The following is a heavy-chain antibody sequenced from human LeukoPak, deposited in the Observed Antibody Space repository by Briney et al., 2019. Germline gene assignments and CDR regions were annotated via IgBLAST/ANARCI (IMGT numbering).Heavy chain of an antibody. CDR1: GFTFSSNA. V-gene: IGHV3-23*01. D-gene: IGHD3-10*01. CDR2: ISGSGGSGST. CDR3: AKNGIYGSGSYSPYYFDY. Sequence: GGSLRLSCTASGFTFSSNAMSWVRQAPGKGLEWVSVISGSGGSGSTYYRDSVKGRFTISRDNSKNTLYLQMNSLRAEDTAVYYCAKNGIYGSGSYSPYYFDYWGQGTLVTVSS. J-gene: IGHJ4*02.